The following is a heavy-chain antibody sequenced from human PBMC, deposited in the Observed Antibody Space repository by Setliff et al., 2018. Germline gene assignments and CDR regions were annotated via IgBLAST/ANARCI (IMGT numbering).Heavy chain of an antibody. V-gene: IGHV3-23*01. CDR3: ARTTGSTHNWLDP. J-gene: IGHJ5*02. CDR2: ISNSGGEI. CDR1: GFTFNNYF. Sequence: GGSLRLSCAASGFTFNNYFMIWVRQAPGKGLEWVSSISNSGGEIHYADSVKGRFTISRDNPRSTLYLQMNSLRAADTAVYYCARTTGSTHNWLDPWGPGTLVTVSS. D-gene: IGHD1-1*01.